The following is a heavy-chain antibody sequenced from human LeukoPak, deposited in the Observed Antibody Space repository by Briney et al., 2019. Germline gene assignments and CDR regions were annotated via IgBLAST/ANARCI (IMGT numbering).Heavy chain of an antibody. V-gene: IGHV1-2*02. J-gene: IGHJ4*02. CDR3: VREAGPLD. CDR1: GYAFTGYY. Sequence: ASVKISCKASGYAFTGYYINWVRQAPGQAPEWVGWVNPNTGGTRYAQKFQGRVTMTRDTSITTAFMELRGLTFDDTAVFYCVREAGPLDWGQGTLVTVSS. CDR2: VNPNTGGT.